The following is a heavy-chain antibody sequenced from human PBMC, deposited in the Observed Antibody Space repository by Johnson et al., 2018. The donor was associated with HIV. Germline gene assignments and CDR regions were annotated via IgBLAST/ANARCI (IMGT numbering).Heavy chain of an antibody. CDR2: ISYDGSNK. D-gene: IGHD6-6*01. Sequence: QVQLVESGGGLVQPGRSLRLSCAASGFTFADYAMHWVRQAPGKGLEWVAVISYDGSNKYYADSVKGRFTISRDNSKNTLYLQMNSLRAEDTAVYYCATAARLFDAFDIWGQGTMVTVSS. CDR3: ATAARLFDAFDI. CDR1: GFTFADYA. J-gene: IGHJ3*02. V-gene: IGHV3-30*04.